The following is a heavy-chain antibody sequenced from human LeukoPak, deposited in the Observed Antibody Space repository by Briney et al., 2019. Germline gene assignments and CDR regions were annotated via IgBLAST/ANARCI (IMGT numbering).Heavy chain of an antibody. CDR1: GYSFTSYW. D-gene: IGHD3-22*01. CDR3: ARRWYYYDSSGSFRPSQVRGQNDAFDI. Sequence: GESLKISCKGSGYSFTSYWIGWVRPMPGKGLEWMGIIYPGDSDTRFSPSFQGQVTISADKSISTAYLQWSSLKASDTAMYYCARRWYYYDSSGSFRPSQVRGQNDAFDIWGQGTMVTVSS. J-gene: IGHJ3*02. V-gene: IGHV5-51*01. CDR2: IYPGDSDT.